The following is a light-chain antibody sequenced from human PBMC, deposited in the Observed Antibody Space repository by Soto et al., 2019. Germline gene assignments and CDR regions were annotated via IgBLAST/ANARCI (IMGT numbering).Light chain of an antibody. V-gene: IGKV3-20*01. CDR3: QQYGSSHT. CDR1: QSVTSTY. J-gene: IGKJ5*01. CDR2: GAS. Sequence: EIVLTQSLGTLALSPWERATLSCRASQSVTSTYLAWYQQKPGQAPRLLIYGASSRAIGIPDRFSGSVSGSDFILTINRLEPEDFAVYYCQQYGSSHTVGKGKRLEIK.